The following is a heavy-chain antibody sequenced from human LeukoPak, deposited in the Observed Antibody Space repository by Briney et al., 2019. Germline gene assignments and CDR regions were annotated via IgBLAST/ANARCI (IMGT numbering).Heavy chain of an antibody. CDR3: ARDHVYGGADY. D-gene: IGHD5/OR15-5a*01. Sequence: AGSLRLSCAASGFTFHNNAIHWDRQAPGKGLEWVSLTSGDGITTYIADSVKGRFTISRDNSKSSLFLQMNSLRTEDTALYYCARDHVYGGADYWGQGTLVTVSS. V-gene: IGHV3-43*02. CDR1: GFTFHNNA. CDR2: TSGDGITT. J-gene: IGHJ4*02.